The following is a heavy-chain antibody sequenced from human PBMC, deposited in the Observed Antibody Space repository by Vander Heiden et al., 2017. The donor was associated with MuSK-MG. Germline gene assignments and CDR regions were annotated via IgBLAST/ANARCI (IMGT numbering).Heavy chain of an antibody. Sequence: QVQLQESGPGLVKPSGTLSLTCAVSGGSISSSNWWSWVRQPPGKGLEWIGEIYHSGSTNYNPSLKSRVTISVDKSKNQFSLKLSSVTAADTAVYYCARGTGNQLLNIYYYYYYYMDAWGKGTTVTVSS. CDR2: IYHSGST. D-gene: IGHD2-2*01. V-gene: IGHV4-4*02. CDR1: GGSISSSNW. J-gene: IGHJ6*03. CDR3: ARGTGNQLLNIYYYYYYYMDA.